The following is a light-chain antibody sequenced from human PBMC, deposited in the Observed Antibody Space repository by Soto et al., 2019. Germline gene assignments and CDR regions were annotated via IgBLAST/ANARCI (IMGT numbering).Light chain of an antibody. J-gene: IGLJ2*01. Sequence: QSVLTQPPSASGTPGQRVTISCSGSNSNIGNNFVYWYQQLPETAPKLLIYSNDQRPSGVPDRFSGSKSGTSASLAISGLRSEDEADYHCAAWDDSLSAYVVFGGGTKLTVL. CDR1: NSNIGNNF. CDR2: SND. CDR3: AAWDDSLSAYVV. V-gene: IGLV1-47*02.